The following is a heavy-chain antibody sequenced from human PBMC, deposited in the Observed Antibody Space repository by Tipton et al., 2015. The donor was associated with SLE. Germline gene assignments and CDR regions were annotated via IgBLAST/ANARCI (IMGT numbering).Heavy chain of an antibody. J-gene: IGHJ2*01. V-gene: IGHV4-31*03. CDR1: GGSTSSGGYY. D-gene: IGHD3-16*01. CDR3: ARKRLPDLDFDL. Sequence: TLSLTCTVSGGSTSSGGYYWSWIRQHPGKGLEWIGYIYYSGSTYYNPSLKSRVTISIDTSKNQFSLKLSSVTAADTAVYYCARKRLPDLDFDLWGRGTLVTVSS. CDR2: IYYSGST.